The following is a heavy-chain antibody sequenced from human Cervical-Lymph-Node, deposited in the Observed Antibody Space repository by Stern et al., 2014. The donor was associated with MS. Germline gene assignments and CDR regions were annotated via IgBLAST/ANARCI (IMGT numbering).Heavy chain of an antibody. CDR2: ISHDGRKK. D-gene: IGHD2/OR15-2a*01. V-gene: IGHV3-30*18. CDR1: GFTFTTYG. J-gene: IGHJ1*01. CDR3: AKDFYDIRGYLF. Sequence: QVQLVESGGGVVQPGRSLSLSCVASGFTFTTYGMHWVRQAPGKGLEWVAAISHDGRKKYYSDSVTGRFTISRDNSKNTLYLQMNTLRPEDTALYFCAKDFYDIRGYLFWGQGTRVTVSS.